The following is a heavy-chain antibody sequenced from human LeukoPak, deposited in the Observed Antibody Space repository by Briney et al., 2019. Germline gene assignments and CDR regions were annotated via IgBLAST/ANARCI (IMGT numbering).Heavy chain of an antibody. CDR1: GFTFSSYG. CDR3: ARDWEV. CDR2: IKQDGSEK. V-gene: IGHV3-7*01. Sequence: GGSLRLSCAASGFTFSSYGMSWVRQAPGKGLEWVANIKQDGSEKYYVDSVKGRFTISRDNAKNSLYLQMNSLRAEDTAVYYCARDWEVWGQGTLVTVSS. J-gene: IGHJ4*02. D-gene: IGHD1-26*01.